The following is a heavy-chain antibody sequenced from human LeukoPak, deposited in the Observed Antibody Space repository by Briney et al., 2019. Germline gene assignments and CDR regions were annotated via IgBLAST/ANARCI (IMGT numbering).Heavy chain of an antibody. D-gene: IGHD3-22*01. V-gene: IGHV4-4*09. Sequence: SETLSLTCAVSGVSISPYYWAWIRQPPGKGLEWIGYIHTSGSNNQYPSLKSRVTISVDKSKNHFSLRLTSVTAADTAVYYCAREGYYDSSGYRNWGQGTLVTVSS. CDR2: IHTSGSN. CDR1: GVSISPYY. J-gene: IGHJ4*02. CDR3: AREGYYDSSGYRN.